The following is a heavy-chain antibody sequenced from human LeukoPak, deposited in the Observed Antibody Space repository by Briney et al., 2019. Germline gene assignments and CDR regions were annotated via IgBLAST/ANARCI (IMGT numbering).Heavy chain of an antibody. CDR2: ISGSGGST. CDR1: GFTFSSYA. D-gene: IGHD3-10*01. J-gene: IGHJ6*02. Sequence: GGSLRLSCAASGFTFSSYAMSWVRQAPGKGLEWVSAISGSGGSTYYADSVKGRFTISRDNSKNTLYLQMHSLRAEDTAVYYCAKDMGPRRNGMDVWGQGTTVTVSS. CDR3: AKDMGPRRNGMDV. V-gene: IGHV3-23*01.